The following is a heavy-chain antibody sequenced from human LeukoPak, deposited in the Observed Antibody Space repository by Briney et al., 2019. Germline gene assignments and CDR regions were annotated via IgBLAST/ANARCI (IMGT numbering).Heavy chain of an antibody. V-gene: IGHV1-2*02. CDR2: INPNSGGT. D-gene: IGHD2-2*01. J-gene: IGHJ4*02. CDR1: GYTFTDYY. Sequence: ASVKVSCKVSGYTFTDYYMHWLRQASGQGLEWMGWINPNSGGTNYALKFQGRVTMTRDTSINTAYMELSRLGSDDTAVYYCAREVGYCSSSSCHLDYWGQGTLVTVSS. CDR3: AREVGYCSSSSCHLDY.